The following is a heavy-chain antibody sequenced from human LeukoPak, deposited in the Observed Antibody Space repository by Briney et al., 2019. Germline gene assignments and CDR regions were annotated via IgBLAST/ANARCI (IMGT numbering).Heavy chain of an antibody. J-gene: IGHJ4*02. CDR1: GYAFTSYG. CDR2: ISVNNGNT. Sequence: GASVKVSCKASGYAFTSYGINWVRQAPGQALEWMGWISVNNGNTHYTQKLQGRVTITTDTSTSTAYMGVRSLRSDATAVYYCQRITIFGVIIDFDYWGQGTLVTVSS. D-gene: IGHD3-3*01. CDR3: QRITIFGVIIDFDY. V-gene: IGHV1-18*01.